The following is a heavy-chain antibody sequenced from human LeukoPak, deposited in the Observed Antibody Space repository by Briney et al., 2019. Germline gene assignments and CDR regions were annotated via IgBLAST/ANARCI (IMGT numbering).Heavy chain of an antibody. V-gene: IGHV1-2*02. J-gene: IGHJ4*02. CDR1: GYTFTGYY. CDR2: INPNSGGT. CDR3: ARELGGIAAAGTGY. D-gene: IGHD6-13*01. Sequence: ASVKVSCKASGYTFTGYYMHWVRQAPGQGLEWMGWINPNSGGTNYAQKFQGRVTMTRDTSISTAYMELSRLRSDDTAVYYCARELGGIAAAGTGYWGQGTLVTVSS.